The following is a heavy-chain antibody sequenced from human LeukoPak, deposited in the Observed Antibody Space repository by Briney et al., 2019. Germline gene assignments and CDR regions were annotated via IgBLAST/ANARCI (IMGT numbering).Heavy chain of an antibody. J-gene: IGHJ4*02. Sequence: SETLSLTCTVSGGSISYYYWGRIRQPPGKGLEWIGYIYYSGSTNYHPSLKSRVTISVDTSKNQFSLNLSSVTAADTAVYYCARADYYYDSSGYTYLFDYWGQGILVTVSS. CDR2: IYYSGST. D-gene: IGHD3-22*01. CDR1: GGSISYYY. CDR3: ARADYYYDSSGYTYLFDY. V-gene: IGHV4-59*01.